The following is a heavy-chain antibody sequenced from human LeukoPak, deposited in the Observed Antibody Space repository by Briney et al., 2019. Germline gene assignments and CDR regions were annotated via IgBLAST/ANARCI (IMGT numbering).Heavy chain of an antibody. CDR2: IYDSGST. V-gene: IGHV4-59*12. CDR3: ARDRGGSCYSCVYYYYYMDV. Sequence: SETLSLTCTVSGGSISSYYWSWIRQPPGKGLEWIGYIYDSGSTNYNPSLKSRVTISVDTSKNQFSLKLSSVTAADTAVYYCARDRGGSCYSCVYYYYYMDVWGKGTTVTVSS. D-gene: IGHD2-15*01. CDR1: GGSISSYY. J-gene: IGHJ6*03.